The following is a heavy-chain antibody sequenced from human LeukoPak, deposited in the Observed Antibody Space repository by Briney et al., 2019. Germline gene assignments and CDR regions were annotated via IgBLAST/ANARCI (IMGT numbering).Heavy chain of an antibody. J-gene: IGHJ3*02. V-gene: IGHV3-74*01. CDR2: INSDGSST. D-gene: IGHD5-18*01. CDR3: AKRGYSYGTDAFDI. CDR1: GFTFSSYW. Sequence: QSGGSLRLSCAASGFTFSSYWMHWVRQAPGKGLVWVSRINSDGSSTSYADSVKGRFTISRDNAKNTLYLQMNSLRAEDTAVYYCAKRGYSYGTDAFDIWGQGTMVTVSS.